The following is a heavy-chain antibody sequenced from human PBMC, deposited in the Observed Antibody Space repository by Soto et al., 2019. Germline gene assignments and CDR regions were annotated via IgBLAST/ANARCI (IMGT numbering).Heavy chain of an antibody. Sequence: QVQLQESGPGLVKPSQTLSLTCTVSGGSISTGGYYWNWIRQHPGKGLEWIGYFYYSGSTYYNPALTSRVTISVNTSKNQFPLKLSSVTAADTAVYYCARSVFPWGQGTLVTVSS. CDR1: GGSISTGGYY. V-gene: IGHV4-31*03. J-gene: IGHJ5*02. CDR2: FYYSGST. CDR3: ARSVFP.